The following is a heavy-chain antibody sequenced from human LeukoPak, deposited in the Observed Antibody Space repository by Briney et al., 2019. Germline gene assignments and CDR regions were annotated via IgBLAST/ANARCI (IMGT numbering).Heavy chain of an antibody. CDR3: ARKVGSGWYFDY. J-gene: IGHJ4*02. V-gene: IGHV4-59*01. Sequence: SETLSLTCTVSGGSISSYYWSWIRQPPGKGLEWIGYVYNTGSTNYNPSLKSRVTISVDTSKNQFSLKLSSVTAADTAVYYCARKVGSGWYFDYWGQGTLVTVSS. CDR1: GGSISSYY. D-gene: IGHD6-19*01. CDR2: VYNTGST.